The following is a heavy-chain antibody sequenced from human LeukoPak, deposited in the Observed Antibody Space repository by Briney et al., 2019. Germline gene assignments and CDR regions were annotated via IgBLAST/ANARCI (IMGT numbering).Heavy chain of an antibody. D-gene: IGHD4-11*01. CDR1: GFTFSSYA. V-gene: IGHV3-48*03. J-gene: IGHJ3*02. CDR3: ARAYTQGHSTYASYDDFDI. Sequence: PGWSLRLSCAASGFTFSSYAMSWVRQAPGKGLEGASYIRSSGSTIYYADSVKGRFTISRDNAKNSLYLQMNRLRAEDTAVSYCARAYTQGHSTYASYDDFDIWGQGTMVTVSS. CDR2: IRSSGSTI.